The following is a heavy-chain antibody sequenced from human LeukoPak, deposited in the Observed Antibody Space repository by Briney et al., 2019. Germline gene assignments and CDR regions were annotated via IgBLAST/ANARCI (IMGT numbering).Heavy chain of an antibody. CDR1: GGSINSSSYY. V-gene: IGHV4-39*07. J-gene: IGHJ4*02. D-gene: IGHD2-15*01. CDR3: ARRGYCSGGSCYRQYYFDY. CDR2: IYYSGST. Sequence: SETLSLTCTVSGGSINSSSYYWGWIRQPPGKGLEWIGSIYYSGSTYYNPSLKSRVTISVDSSKNQFSLKLSSVTAADTAVYYCARRGYCSGGSCYRQYYFDYWGQGTLVTVSS.